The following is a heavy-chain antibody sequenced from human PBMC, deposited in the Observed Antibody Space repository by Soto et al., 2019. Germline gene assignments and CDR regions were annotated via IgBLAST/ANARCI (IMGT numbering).Heavy chain of an antibody. CDR1: GFTFSSYA. J-gene: IGHJ6*03. Sequence: GGSLRLSCAASGFTFSSYAMSWVRQAPGKGLEWVSAISGSGGSTYYADSVKGRFTISRDNSKNTLYLQMNSLRAEDTAVYYCAKGFFGYYYYYMDVWGQGTTVTVSS. CDR2: ISGSGGST. CDR3: AKGFFGYYYYYMDV. D-gene: IGHD3-3*01. V-gene: IGHV3-23*01.